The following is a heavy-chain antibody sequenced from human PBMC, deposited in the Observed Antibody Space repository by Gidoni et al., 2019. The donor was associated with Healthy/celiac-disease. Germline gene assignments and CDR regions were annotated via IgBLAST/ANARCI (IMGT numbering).Heavy chain of an antibody. CDR2: INSDGSST. D-gene: IGHD1-26*01. CDR3: AREATPLYYYYGMDV. J-gene: IGHJ6*02. CDR1: GFTFSSYW. Sequence: EVQLVESGGGLVQPGGSLRLSCAASGFTFSSYWMHWVRQAPGKGLVWVSRINSDGSSTSYADSVKGRFTISRDNAKNTLYLQMNSLRAEDTAVYYCAREATPLYYYYGMDVWGQGTTVTVSS. V-gene: IGHV3-74*01.